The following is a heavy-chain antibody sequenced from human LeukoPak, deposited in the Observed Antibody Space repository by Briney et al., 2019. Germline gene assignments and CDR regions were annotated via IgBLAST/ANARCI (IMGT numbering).Heavy chain of an antibody. D-gene: IGHD3-22*01. V-gene: IGHV4-39*07. CDR3: AGEGEITYYYDSSGPRGAFDI. Sequence: SETLSLTCTVSGGSISSSSYYWGWIRQPPGKGLEWIGSIYYSGSTYYNPSLKSRVTISVDMSKNQFSLKLSSVTAADTAVYYCAGEGEITYYYDSSGPRGAFDIWGQGTMVTVSS. CDR1: GGSISSSSYY. CDR2: IYYSGST. J-gene: IGHJ3*02.